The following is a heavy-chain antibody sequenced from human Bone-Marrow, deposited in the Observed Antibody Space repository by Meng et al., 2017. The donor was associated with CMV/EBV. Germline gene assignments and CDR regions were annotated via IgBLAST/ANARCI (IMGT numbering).Heavy chain of an antibody. D-gene: IGHD2-2*01. CDR3: ASPTDCSSTSCPEYFQH. V-gene: IGHV3-53*01. J-gene: IGHJ1*01. CDR1: GFTVNITH. CDR2: ICSGDFT. Sequence: GESLKISCVASGFTVNITHMNWVRQAPGKGLEWVSVICSGDFTHYADFVKGRFTISRDTSKNTLYLQMNSLRAEDTAVYYCASPTDCSSTSCPEYFQHWGQGTLVTVSS.